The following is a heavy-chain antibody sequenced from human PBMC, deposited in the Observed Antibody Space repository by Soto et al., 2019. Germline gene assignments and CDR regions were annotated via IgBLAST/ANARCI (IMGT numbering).Heavy chain of an antibody. V-gene: IGHV3-23*01. Sequence: GGSLRLSCAPSGFTFTTYAMTWFRQAPGKGLEWVSSISGDGAVTFYADSVKGRFTISRDNSKNRLYLQMNNLIAGDTALYYCAKIITSAATGFWGQGTLVTVSS. CDR2: ISGDGAVT. CDR3: AKIITSAATGF. J-gene: IGHJ4*02. CDR1: GFTFTTYA. D-gene: IGHD2-15*01.